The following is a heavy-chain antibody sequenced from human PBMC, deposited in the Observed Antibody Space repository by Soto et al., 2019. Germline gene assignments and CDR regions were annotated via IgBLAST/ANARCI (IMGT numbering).Heavy chain of an antibody. Sequence: EVQLLESGGALVQPGGSLRLSCTASGFTFSSSAMAWARQAPGEGLEWLSCISKRGDATFYADSVKGRFTISRDNSKNTLYLKMNSLGADDTAVYHCAKMAYFGDPPGGDSWGQGTLVTVSS. V-gene: IGHV3-23*01. CDR1: GFTFSSSA. J-gene: IGHJ4*02. CDR2: ISKRGDAT. CDR3: AKMAYFGDPPGGDS. D-gene: IGHD3-10*01.